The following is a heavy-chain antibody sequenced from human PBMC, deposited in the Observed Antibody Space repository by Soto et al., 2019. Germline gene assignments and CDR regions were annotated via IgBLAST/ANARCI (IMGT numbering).Heavy chain of an antibody. V-gene: IGHV1-8*01. J-gene: IGHJ4*02. CDR3: ARAPQRITMVRGVIDY. CDR2: MNPNSGNT. Sequence: GASVKVSCKASGYTFTSYDINWVRQATGQGLEWMGWMNPNSGNTGYAQKFQGRVTMTRNTSISTAYMELSSLRSEDTAVYYCARAPQRITMVRGVIDYWGQGTLVTVSS. CDR1: GYTFTSYD. D-gene: IGHD3-10*01.